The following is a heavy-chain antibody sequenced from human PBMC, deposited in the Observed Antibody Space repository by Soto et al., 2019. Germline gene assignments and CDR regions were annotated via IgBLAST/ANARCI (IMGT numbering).Heavy chain of an antibody. V-gene: IGHV1-69*13. CDR1: GGTFSSYA. Sequence: GASVKVSCKASGGTFSSYAISWVRQAPGQGLEWMGGIIPIFGTANYAQKFQGRVTITADESTSTAYMELSSLRSEDTAVYYCARFCSGGSCYSPQYYYYGMDVWGQGTTVTVSS. J-gene: IGHJ6*02. CDR3: ARFCSGGSCYSPQYYYYGMDV. CDR2: IIPIFGTA. D-gene: IGHD2-15*01.